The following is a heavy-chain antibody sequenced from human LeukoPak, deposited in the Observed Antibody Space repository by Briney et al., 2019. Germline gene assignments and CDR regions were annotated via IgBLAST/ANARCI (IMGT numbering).Heavy chain of an antibody. Sequence: PGGSLRLSCAASGLTFSGSAMHWVRQPPGKGLEWIGEINHSGSTNYNPSLKSRVTISVDTSKNQFSLKLSSVTAADTAVYYCARVLYYYDSSGYGLAAEYFQHWGQGTLVTVSS. J-gene: IGHJ1*01. CDR1: GLTFSGSA. V-gene: IGHV4-34*01. CDR2: INHSGST. CDR3: ARVLYYYDSSGYGLAAEYFQH. D-gene: IGHD3-22*01.